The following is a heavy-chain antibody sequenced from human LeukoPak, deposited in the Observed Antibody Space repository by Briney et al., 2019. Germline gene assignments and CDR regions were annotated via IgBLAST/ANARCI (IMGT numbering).Heavy chain of an antibody. J-gene: IGHJ4*02. CDR1: GFTFSSYG. CDR3: AKVAAAGTVSRDY. D-gene: IGHD6-13*01. V-gene: IGHV3-30*18. Sequence: GGSLRLSCAASGFTFSSYGMHWVRQAPGKGLEWVAVISYDGSNKYYADSVKGRFTISRDNSKNTLYLQMNSLRAEDMAVYYCAKVAAAGTVSRDYWGQGTLVTVSS. CDR2: ISYDGSNK.